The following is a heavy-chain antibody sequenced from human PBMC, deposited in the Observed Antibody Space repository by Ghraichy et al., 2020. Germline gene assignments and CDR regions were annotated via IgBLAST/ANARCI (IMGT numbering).Heavy chain of an antibody. D-gene: IGHD4-17*01. Sequence: SQTLSLTCTVSGGSISSSSYYWGWIRQPPGKGLEWIASIYYSGKTYYNPSLKSRVTISEDTSENQISLKMTSVTAAATAVYYFVKSPVVSGFIIHGDYILLFDYWGQGTLVTVSA. J-gene: IGHJ4*02. CDR1: GGSISSSSYY. CDR2: IYYSGKT. V-gene: IGHV4-39*01. CDR3: VKSPVVSGFIIHGDYILLFDY.